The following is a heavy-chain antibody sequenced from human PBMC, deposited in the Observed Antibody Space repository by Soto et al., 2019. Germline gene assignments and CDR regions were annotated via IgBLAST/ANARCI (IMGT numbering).Heavy chain of an antibody. CDR3: ATGIAAAGTNYYYYGMDV. D-gene: IGHD6-13*01. J-gene: IGHJ6*02. CDR1: GGSISSYY. Sequence: PSETLSLTCTVSGGSISSYYWSWIRQPPGKGLEWIGYIYYSGSTNYNPSLKSRVTISVDTSKNQFSLKLSSVTAADTAVHYCATGIAAAGTNYYYYGMDVWGQGTTVTVSS. CDR2: IYYSGST. V-gene: IGHV4-59*01.